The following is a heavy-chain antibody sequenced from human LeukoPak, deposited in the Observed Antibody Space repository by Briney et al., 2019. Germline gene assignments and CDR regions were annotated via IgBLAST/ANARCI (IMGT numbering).Heavy chain of an antibody. CDR3: AKAAGYDYVWGSYRYGDAFDI. CDR2: ISGGGGST. V-gene: IGHV3-23*01. Sequence: GGSLRLSCAASGFTFSSYAMSWVRQAPGKGLEWGSAISGGGGSTYYADSVKGRFTISRDNSKHTLYLQVTSLIAEDRSVYYCAKAAGYDYVWGSYRYGDAFDIWGQGTMVTVSS. J-gene: IGHJ3*02. D-gene: IGHD3-16*02. CDR1: GFTFSSYA.